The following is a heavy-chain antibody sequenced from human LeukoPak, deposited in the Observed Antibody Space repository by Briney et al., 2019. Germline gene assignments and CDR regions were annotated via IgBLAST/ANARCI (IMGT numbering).Heavy chain of an antibody. D-gene: IGHD6-6*01. CDR3: ARASSIAARLVFYFDY. J-gene: IGHJ4*02. V-gene: IGHV3-64*01. CDR2: ISSNGGST. CDR1: GFTFSSYA. Sequence: HPGGSLRLSCAASGFTFSSYAMHCVRQAPGNGLEYVSAISSNGGSTYYANSVKGRFTISRDNSKNTLYLQMGSLRAEDMAVYYCARASSIAARLVFYFDYWGQGTLVTVSS.